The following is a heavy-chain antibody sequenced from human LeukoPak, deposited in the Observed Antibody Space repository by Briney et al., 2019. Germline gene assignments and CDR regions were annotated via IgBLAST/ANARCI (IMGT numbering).Heavy chain of an antibody. CDR1: GGSISSGSYY. CDR3: ARGPLRLGELSLWRGIDY. Sequence: SQTLSLTCTVSGGSISSGSYYWSWIRQPAGKGLEWIGRIYTSGSTNYNPSLKSRVTISVDTSKNQFSLKLSSVTAADTAVYYCARGPLRLGELSLWRGIDYWGQGTLVTVSS. CDR2: IYTSGST. J-gene: IGHJ4*02. D-gene: IGHD3-16*02. V-gene: IGHV4-61*02.